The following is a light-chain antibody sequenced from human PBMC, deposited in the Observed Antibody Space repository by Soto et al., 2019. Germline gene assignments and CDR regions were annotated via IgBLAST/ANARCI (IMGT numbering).Light chain of an antibody. Sequence: DIQMTQSPSSLSASVGDRVTNTCRASQSISSYLNWYQQKPGKAPKLLIYAASSLQSGVPSRFSGSGSGSDFTLTICSLQPEDFATYYCQQSYSTMWTFGQGTKVDIK. V-gene: IGKV1-39*01. CDR3: QQSYSTMWT. CDR1: QSISSY. J-gene: IGKJ1*01. CDR2: AAS.